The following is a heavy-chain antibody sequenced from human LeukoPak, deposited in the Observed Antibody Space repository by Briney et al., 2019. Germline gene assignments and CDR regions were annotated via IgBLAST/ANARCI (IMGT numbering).Heavy chain of an antibody. CDR1: GGSFNGYY. CDR2: SIHSGTT. D-gene: IGHD6-19*01. Sequence: PSETLSLTCAVYGGSFNGYYWSWIRQLPGKGLEWIGESIHSGTTNYNPSLKSRVTISVDTSKNQFSLKLSSVTAADTAVYYCARTVAGTGDAFDIWGQGTMVTVSS. CDR3: ARTVAGTGDAFDI. V-gene: IGHV4-34*12. J-gene: IGHJ3*02.